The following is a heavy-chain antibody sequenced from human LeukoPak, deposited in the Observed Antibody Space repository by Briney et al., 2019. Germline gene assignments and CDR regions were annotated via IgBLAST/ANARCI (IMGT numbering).Heavy chain of an antibody. Sequence: SETLSLTCTVSGGSISSYYRSWIRQSPGKGLEWIGYIYYGGSTDFNPSLKSRVTISKDTSKTQFSLRLSSVTAADTAVYYCARARLDSSGRFDYWGQGTLVTVSS. J-gene: IGHJ4*02. CDR1: GGSISSYY. CDR3: ARARLDSSGRFDY. D-gene: IGHD3-22*01. V-gene: IGHV4-59*01. CDR2: IYYGGST.